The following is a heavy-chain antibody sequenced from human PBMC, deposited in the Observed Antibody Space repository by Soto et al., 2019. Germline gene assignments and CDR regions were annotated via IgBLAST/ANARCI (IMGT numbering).Heavy chain of an antibody. Sequence: PSETLSLTCTVSGGSISSGGYCWSWIRKHPGKGLEWIGYIYYSGSTYYNPSLKSRVTISVDTSKNHFSLKLSSVTTADTAVYYWARGVLPTQNNWFDPWGQGTLVTVSS. J-gene: IGHJ5*02. V-gene: IGHV4-31*03. CDR1: GGSISSGGYC. CDR3: ARGVLPTQNNWFDP. CDR2: IYYSGST.